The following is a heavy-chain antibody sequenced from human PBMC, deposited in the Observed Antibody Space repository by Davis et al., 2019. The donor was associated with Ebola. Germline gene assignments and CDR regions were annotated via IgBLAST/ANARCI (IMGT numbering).Heavy chain of an antibody. J-gene: IGHJ4*02. D-gene: IGHD1-7*01. CDR1: GFNFDDSA. CDR2: INWDSGTI. CDR3: ARDQDGPGPTVDY. Sequence: GGSLRLSCAASGFNFDDSAMHWVRQAPGKGLEWVSGINWDSGTIGYADTVKGRFTISRDNAKNSLYLQMNSLRVEDTAVYYCARDQDGPGPTVDYWGQGALVTVSS. V-gene: IGHV3-9*01.